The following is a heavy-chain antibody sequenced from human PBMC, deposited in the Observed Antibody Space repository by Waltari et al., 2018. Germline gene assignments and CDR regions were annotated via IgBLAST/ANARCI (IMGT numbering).Heavy chain of an antibody. CDR2: IRYDGSNK. Sequence: QVQLVESGGGVVQPGGSLRLSCAASGSTFSSYGLHWVRKAPGKGLEWVAFIRYDGSNKYYADSVKGRFTISRDKSKNTLYLQMNSLRAEDTAVYYCAKEDYYDSSGYYLDYWGQGTLVTVSS. J-gene: IGHJ4*02. CDR3: AKEDYYDSSGYYLDY. V-gene: IGHV3-30*02. CDR1: GSTFSSYG. D-gene: IGHD3-22*01.